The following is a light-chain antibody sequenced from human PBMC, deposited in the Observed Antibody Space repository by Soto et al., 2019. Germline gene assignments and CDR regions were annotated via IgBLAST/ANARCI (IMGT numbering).Light chain of an antibody. J-gene: IGLJ2*01. V-gene: IGLV1-51*01. CDR1: SSNIGNNY. Sequence: QSVLTQPPSVSAAPGQKVTISCSGSSSNIGNNYVSWYQQLPGTAPKLLIYDNNNRPSGIPDRFSGSKSGTSATLGITGLQTGDEADYYCGTWDGSLSAVVFGGGTKLTVL. CDR3: GTWDGSLSAVV. CDR2: DNN.